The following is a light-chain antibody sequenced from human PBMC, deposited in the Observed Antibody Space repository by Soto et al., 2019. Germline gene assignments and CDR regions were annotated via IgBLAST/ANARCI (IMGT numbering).Light chain of an antibody. CDR3: QQYGSSPT. V-gene: IGKV3D-20*01. J-gene: IGKJ4*01. Sequence: EIVLTQSPATLSLSPGERATLSCRASQSVSSYLAWYQQRPGLAPRLLIYDASSRATGIPDRFSGSGSATDFTLTISRLEPEDFAVYYCQQYGSSPTFGGGTKVDIK. CDR2: DAS. CDR1: QSVSSY.